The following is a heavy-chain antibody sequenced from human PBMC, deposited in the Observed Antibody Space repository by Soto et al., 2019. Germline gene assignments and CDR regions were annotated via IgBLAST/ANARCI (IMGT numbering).Heavy chain of an antibody. V-gene: IGHV3-30-3*01. CDR2: ISYDGSNK. CDR1: GFTFSSYA. Sequence: QVQLVESGGGVVQPGRSLRLSCAASGFTFSSYAMHWVRQAPGKGLEWVAVISYDGSNKYYADSVKGRFTISRDNSKNTLYLQMNSLRAEDTAVYYCARDPAITMIVVVIGGAFDIWGQGTMVTVSS. D-gene: IGHD3-22*01. J-gene: IGHJ3*02. CDR3: ARDPAITMIVVVIGGAFDI.